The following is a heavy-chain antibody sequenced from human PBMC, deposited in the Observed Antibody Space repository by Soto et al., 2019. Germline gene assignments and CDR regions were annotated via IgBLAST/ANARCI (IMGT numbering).Heavy chain of an antibody. V-gene: IGHV1-2*02. CDR3: ASLTTYYDILTGYKTPRGYYYGTDV. Sequence: ASVKVSCKASGYTFTGYYMHWVQQAPGQGLEWMGLINPNSGGTNYAQKFQGRVTMTRDTSISTAYMELRRLRSDDTAVYYCASLTTYYDILTGYKTPRGYYYGTDVWGQATTVTVSS. CDR2: INPNSGGT. D-gene: IGHD3-9*01. CDR1: GYTFTGYY. J-gene: IGHJ6*02.